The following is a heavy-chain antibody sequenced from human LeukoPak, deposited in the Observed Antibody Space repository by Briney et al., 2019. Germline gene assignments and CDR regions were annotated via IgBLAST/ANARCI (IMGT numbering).Heavy chain of an antibody. CDR3: ARSTVAGTGVDI. J-gene: IGHJ3*02. V-gene: IGHV1-69*06. Sequence: SVKVSCKASGGTFSGYAISWVRQAPGQGLEWMGGIIPIFGTANYAQKFQGRVTITADKSTSTAYMELSSLRSEDTAVYYCARSTVAGTGVDIWGQGTTVTVSS. D-gene: IGHD6-19*01. CDR2: IIPIFGTA. CDR1: GGTFSGYA.